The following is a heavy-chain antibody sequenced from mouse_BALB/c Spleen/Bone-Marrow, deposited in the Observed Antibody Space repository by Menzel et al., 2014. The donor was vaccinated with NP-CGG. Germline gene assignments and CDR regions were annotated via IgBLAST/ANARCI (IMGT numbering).Heavy chain of an antibody. J-gene: IGHJ2*01. CDR1: GYTFTDYP. V-gene: IGHV1S137*01. Sequence: LVESGPELVRPGVSVEISCKGSGYTFTDYPMHWVKQSHAKSLEWIGVISIYSGNTNYNQNFKGKAKMTVDKSSSTVYMELARLTSEDSAIYHCARGFLGYFDYWGQGTTLTVSS. CDR2: ISIYSGNT. CDR3: ARGFLGYFDY.